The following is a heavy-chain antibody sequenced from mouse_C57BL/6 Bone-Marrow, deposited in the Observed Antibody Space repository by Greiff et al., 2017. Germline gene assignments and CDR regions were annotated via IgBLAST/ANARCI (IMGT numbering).Heavy chain of an antibody. CDR3: AREEANWAYYFDY. CDR2: IHPNSGST. Sequence: VQLQQPGAEPVKPGASVKLSCKASGYTFTSYWMHWVKQRPGQGLEWIGMIHPNSGSTNYNEKFKSKATLTVDKSSSTAYMQLSSLTSEDSAVYYCAREEANWAYYFDYWGQGTTLTVSS. D-gene: IGHD4-1*01. V-gene: IGHV1-64*01. J-gene: IGHJ2*01. CDR1: GYTFTSYW.